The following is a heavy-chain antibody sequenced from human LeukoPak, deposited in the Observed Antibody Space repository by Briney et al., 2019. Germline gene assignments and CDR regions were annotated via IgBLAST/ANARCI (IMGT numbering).Heavy chain of an antibody. CDR3: AKGDANHGWYWFDP. J-gene: IGHJ5*02. V-gene: IGHV3-23*01. Sequence: PGGSLRDSCVSSGYSFSMYGRCWGRQAPGKGLEWVSSINGRADEAHHADSVKGRFTISRDNPKNTLYLQTCELLQVYAALDYCAKGDANHGWYWFDPWGPGTPVTVSS. CDR2: INGRADEA. D-gene: IGHD6-19*01. CDR1: GYSFSMYG.